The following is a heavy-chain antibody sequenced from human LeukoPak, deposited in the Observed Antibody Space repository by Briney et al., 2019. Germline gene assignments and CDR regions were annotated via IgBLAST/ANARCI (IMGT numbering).Heavy chain of an antibody. CDR1: GYTFTSYG. J-gene: IGHJ4*02. D-gene: IGHD5-12*01. V-gene: IGHV1-18*01. CDR2: ISAYNGNT. CDR3: AREYSGYETDPNFDY. Sequence: ASVKVSCKASGYTFTSYGISWVRQAPGQGLEWMGWISAYNGNTNYAQKLQGRVTMTTDTSTSTAYMELRSLRSDDTAVYYCAREYSGYETDPNFDYWGQGTLVTVSS.